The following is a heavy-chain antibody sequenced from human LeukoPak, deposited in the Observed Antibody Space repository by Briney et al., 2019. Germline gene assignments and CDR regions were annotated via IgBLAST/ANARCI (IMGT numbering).Heavy chain of an antibody. D-gene: IGHD1-26*01. J-gene: IGHJ4*02. V-gene: IGHV3-64D*06. CDR2: ISSSGGST. CDR1: GFTFSSSA. Sequence: PGGSLRLSCSASGFTFSSSAMHWVRQAPGKGLEYVSAISSSGGSTHYADSVKGRFTISRDNSKNTLYLQMSSLRADDTAVYYCVKPFSGSYYGYFDYWGQGTLVTVSS. CDR3: VKPFSGSYYGYFDY.